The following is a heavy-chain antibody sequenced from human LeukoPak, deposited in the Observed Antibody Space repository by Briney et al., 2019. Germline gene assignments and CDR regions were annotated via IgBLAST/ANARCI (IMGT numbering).Heavy chain of an antibody. CDR3: VKGGHKLDIQTTHYYYGLDV. Sequence: GGSLRLSCVASGFTLSDHWMSWVRQGPSRGLAHVSRVESDASRTTYADSVKGRFTISRDDAKNTMYLQMNSLRVEDTAVYYCVKGGHKLDIQTTHYYYGLDVWGQGTTVAVS. J-gene: IGHJ6*02. V-gene: IGHV3-74*03. CDR2: VESDASRT. D-gene: IGHD5-12*01. CDR1: GFTLSDHW.